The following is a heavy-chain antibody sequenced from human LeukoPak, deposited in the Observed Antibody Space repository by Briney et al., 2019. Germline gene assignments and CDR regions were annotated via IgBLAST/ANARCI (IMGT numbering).Heavy chain of an antibody. CDR3: ARALRPHYYDSSGYYYERFDY. J-gene: IGHJ4*02. CDR1: GYTSTSYY. V-gene: IGHV1-46*01. CDR2: INPSGGST. Sequence: ASVKVSCKASGYTSTSYYMHWVRQAPGQGLEWMGIINPSGGSTSYAQKFQGRVTMTRDTSTSTVYMELSSLRSEDTAVYYCARALRPHYYDSSGYYYERFDYWGQGTLVTVSS. D-gene: IGHD3-22*01.